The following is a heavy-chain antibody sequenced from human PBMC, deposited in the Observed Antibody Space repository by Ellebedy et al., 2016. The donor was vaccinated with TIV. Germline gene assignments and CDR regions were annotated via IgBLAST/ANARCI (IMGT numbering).Heavy chain of an antibody. Sequence: GGSLRLXCAASGFTFDDYAMHWVRQAPGKGLEWVSGISWNSGSIGYADSVKGRFTISRDNAKNSLYLQMNSLRAEDTAVYYCARDSLSTIAVVGTPRFSAFDIWGQGTMVTVSS. V-gene: IGHV3-9*01. CDR3: ARDSLSTIAVVGTPRFSAFDI. D-gene: IGHD6-19*01. CDR2: ISWNSGSI. CDR1: GFTFDDYA. J-gene: IGHJ3*02.